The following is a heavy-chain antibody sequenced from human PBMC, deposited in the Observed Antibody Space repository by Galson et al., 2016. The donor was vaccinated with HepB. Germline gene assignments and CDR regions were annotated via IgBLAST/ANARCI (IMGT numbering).Heavy chain of an antibody. CDR1: GFTFSTYS. J-gene: IGHJ4*02. D-gene: IGHD3-22*01. CDR2: ISSSTYI. Sequence: SLRLSCAASGFTFSTYSMNWVRQAPGKGLEWVSSISSSTYIYYADSVKGRFTISRDNAKNSLYLQMNSLRAEDTAVYYCARVEDGSSGYWGQGTLVTVSS. CDR3: ARVEDGSSGY. V-gene: IGHV3-21*01.